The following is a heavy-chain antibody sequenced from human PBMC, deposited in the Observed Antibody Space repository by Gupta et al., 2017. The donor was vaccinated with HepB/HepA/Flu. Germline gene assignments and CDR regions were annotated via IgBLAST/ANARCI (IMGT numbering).Heavy chain of an antibody. J-gene: IGHJ4*02. Sequence: EVQLVESGGGLVQPGGSLRLSCAASGFTFSNYWMAWFRQAPGKGLEWVAHIRQDGSEEQYGDSVKGRFSISRDNAKNSVYLQMSSLRAEDTAVYYCASTTRSRACDYGGQGTLVTVXS. CDR1: GFTFSNYW. CDR2: IRQDGSEE. CDR3: ASTTRSRACDY. V-gene: IGHV3-7*01. D-gene: IGHD1-1*01.